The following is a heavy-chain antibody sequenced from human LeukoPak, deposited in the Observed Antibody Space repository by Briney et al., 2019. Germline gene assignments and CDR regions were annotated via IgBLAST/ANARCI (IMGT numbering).Heavy chain of an antibody. J-gene: IGHJ6*02. CDR1: GYTFTSYY. D-gene: IGHD4-17*01. CDR2: INPSGGST. Sequence: ASVKLSCKASGYTFTSYYMHWVRQAPGQGLEWMGIINPSGGSTSYAQKFQGRVTMTRDTSTSTVYMELSSLRSEDTAVYYCARVEVDGHYGYYGMDVWGQGTTVTVSS. V-gene: IGHV1-46*01. CDR3: ARVEVDGHYGYYGMDV.